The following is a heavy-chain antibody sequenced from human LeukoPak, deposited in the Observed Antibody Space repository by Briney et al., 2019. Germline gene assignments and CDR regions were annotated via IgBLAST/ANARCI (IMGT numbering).Heavy chain of an antibody. V-gene: IGHV3-21*01. Sequence: GGSLRLSCAASGFTFSSYSMNWVRQAPGKGLEWVSSISSSSSYIYYADSVKGRFTISRDNAKNSLYLQMNSLRAEDTAVYYCARDWGTAMGSTWFDPWGQGTLVTVSS. CDR2: ISSSSSYI. D-gene: IGHD5-18*01. CDR1: GFTFSSYS. J-gene: IGHJ5*02. CDR3: ARDWGTAMGSTWFDP.